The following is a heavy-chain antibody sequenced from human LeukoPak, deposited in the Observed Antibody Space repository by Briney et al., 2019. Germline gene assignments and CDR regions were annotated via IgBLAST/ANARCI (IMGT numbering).Heavy chain of an antibody. D-gene: IGHD3-22*01. V-gene: IGHV1-2*02. Sequence: ASVRVSCKASGYTFTSYDINWVRQATGQGLEWMGWINPNSGGTNYAQKFQGRVTMTRDTSISTAYMELSRLRSDDTAVYYCARVGLYYYDSSAILGYWGQGTLVTVSS. CDR2: INPNSGGT. CDR3: ARVGLYYYDSSAILGY. J-gene: IGHJ4*02. CDR1: GYTFTSYD.